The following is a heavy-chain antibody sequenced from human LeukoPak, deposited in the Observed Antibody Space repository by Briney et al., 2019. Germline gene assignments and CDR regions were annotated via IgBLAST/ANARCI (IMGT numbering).Heavy chain of an antibody. V-gene: IGHV3-23*01. CDR1: GFTFSSYD. CDR2: ISGSGGST. D-gene: IGHD3-10*01. J-gene: IGHJ6*03. Sequence: GGSLRLSCAASGFTFSSYDMSWVRQAPGQGLEWVSAISGSGGSTYYADYVKGRFTISRDNSKNTLYLQMNSLRAEDTAVYYCANALEYGSGTYYYYYYMDVWGKGTTVTVSS. CDR3: ANALEYGSGTYYYYYYMDV.